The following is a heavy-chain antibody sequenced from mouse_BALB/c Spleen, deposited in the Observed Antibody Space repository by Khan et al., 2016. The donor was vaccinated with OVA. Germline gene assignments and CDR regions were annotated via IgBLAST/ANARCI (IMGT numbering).Heavy chain of an antibody. J-gene: IGHJ1*01. V-gene: IGHV5-17*02. D-gene: IGHD2-1*01. CDR2: MSSGSSTI. CDR1: GFTFSSFG. Sequence: EAQLVESGGGLVQPGGSRKLSCAASGFTFSSFGMHWVRQAPKQGLEWVAYMSSGSSTIYYVDTVKGRFTISRDNPKNTLFLQMTSLRSEDTAMYYCARSGGNFHWYFDVWGAGTSVTVSS. CDR3: ARSGGNFHWYFDV.